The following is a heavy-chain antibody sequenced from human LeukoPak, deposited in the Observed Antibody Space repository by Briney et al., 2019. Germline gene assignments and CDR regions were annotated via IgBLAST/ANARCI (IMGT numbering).Heavy chain of an antibody. CDR2: ISGSGGST. D-gene: IGHD1-26*01. CDR1: GFTFSSYA. Sequence: GGSLRLSCAASGFTFSSYAMSWVRQAPGKGLEWVSAISGSGGSTYYADSVKGRFTISRDNSKNTLYLQMNSLRAEDTAIYYCAKASIVGATFRIDYWGQGTLVTVSS. CDR3: AKASIVGATFRIDY. V-gene: IGHV3-23*01. J-gene: IGHJ4*02.